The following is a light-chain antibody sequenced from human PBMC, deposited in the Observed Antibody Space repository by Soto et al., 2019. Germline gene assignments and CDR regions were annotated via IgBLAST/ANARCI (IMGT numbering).Light chain of an antibody. V-gene: IGKV1-27*01. Sequence: DIPMTQSPSSLSASVGDRVTITCRASQGISNYLAWYQQKPGKVPKLLLYASSTLQSGVPSRFSGSGSGTDFTLTISSLPTEDVATYYCQKYNSAPWTFGQGTKVEIK. J-gene: IGKJ1*01. CDR2: ASS. CDR1: QGISNY. CDR3: QKYNSAPWT.